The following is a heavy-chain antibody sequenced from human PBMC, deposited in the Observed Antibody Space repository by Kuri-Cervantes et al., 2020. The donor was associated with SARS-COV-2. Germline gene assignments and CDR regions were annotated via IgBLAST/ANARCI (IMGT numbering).Heavy chain of an antibody. J-gene: IGHJ3*02. CDR3: ARGGAYGYRGAFDI. CDR1: GYTFTSYY. V-gene: IGHV1-46*01. D-gene: IGHD5-24*01. CDR2: LPPRCGST. Sequence: ASVPVSCKASGYTFTSYYMHWVRQAPGQGLEWMGILPPRCGSTSYAQKFQGRVTMTRDTSTSTVYMELSSLRSEDTDVYYCARGGAYGYRGAFDIWGQGTMVTVSS.